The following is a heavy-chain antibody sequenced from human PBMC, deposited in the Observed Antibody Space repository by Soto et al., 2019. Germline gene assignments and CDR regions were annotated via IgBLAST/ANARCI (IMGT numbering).Heavy chain of an antibody. Sequence: GGSLRLSCAASGFTFSSYAMSWVRQAPGKGPEWVSAISGSGGSTYYADSVKGRFTISRDNSKNTLYLQMNSLRAEDTAVYYCAKDIAVAGPPEMFDYWGQGTLVTVSS. CDR3: AKDIAVAGPPEMFDY. CDR2: ISGSGGST. J-gene: IGHJ4*02. CDR1: GFTFSSYA. V-gene: IGHV3-23*01. D-gene: IGHD6-19*01.